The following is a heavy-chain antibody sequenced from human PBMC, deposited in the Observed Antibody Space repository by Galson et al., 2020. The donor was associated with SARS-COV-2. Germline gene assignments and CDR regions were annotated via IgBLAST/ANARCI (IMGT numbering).Heavy chain of an antibody. Sequence: ASVKVSCKASGYTFTSYYMHWVRQAPGQGLEWMGIINPSGGSTSYAQKFQGRVTMTRDTSTSTVYMELSSLRSEDTAVYYCARGGIQPYARVAFDIWGQGTMVTVSS. V-gene: IGHV1-46*03. CDR1: GYTFTSYY. CDR3: ARGGIQPYARVAFDI. CDR2: INPSGGST. D-gene: IGHD5-18*01. J-gene: IGHJ3*02.